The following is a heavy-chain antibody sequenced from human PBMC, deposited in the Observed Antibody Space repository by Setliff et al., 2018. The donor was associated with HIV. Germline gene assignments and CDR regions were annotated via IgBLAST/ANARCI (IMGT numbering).Heavy chain of an antibody. J-gene: IGHJ4*02. D-gene: IGHD6-19*01. Sequence: ASVKVSCKASGYTFTGYYMHWVRQAPGQGLEWMGWINPNSGGTNYAQKFQGRVTMTRDTSITTAYMELSSLRSADTAVYYCARYTSGWFHFDYWGQGTLVTVSS. CDR3: ARYTSGWFHFDY. V-gene: IGHV1-2*02. CDR1: GYTFTGYY. CDR2: INPNSGGT.